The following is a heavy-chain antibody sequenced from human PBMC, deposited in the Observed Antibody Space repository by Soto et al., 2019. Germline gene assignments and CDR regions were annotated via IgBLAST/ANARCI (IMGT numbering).Heavy chain of an antibody. CDR2: ISAYNGNT. CDR3: ARDRGVVPAALIDY. J-gene: IGHJ4*02. D-gene: IGHD2-2*01. V-gene: IGHV1-18*01. Sequence: ASVKVSCKASGYTFTSYGISWVRQAPGQGLEWMGWISAYNGNTNYAQKLQGRVTMTTDTSTSTAYMELRSLRSDDTAVYYCARDRGVVPAALIDYWGQGTLVTVSS. CDR1: GYTFTSYG.